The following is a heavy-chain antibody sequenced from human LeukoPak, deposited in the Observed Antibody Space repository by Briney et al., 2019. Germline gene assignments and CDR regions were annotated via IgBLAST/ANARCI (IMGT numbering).Heavy chain of an antibody. CDR1: GGSISSYY. V-gene: IGHV4-59*08. D-gene: IGHD3-10*01. CDR2: IYYDGNT. CDR3: VRHVLFYYYYYMDV. Sequence: LETVSLTCTVSGGSISSYYWSWIRQSPGKGLEWIGYIYYDGNTNYKPSLMSRVTISLDTSKNQFSLEMSSVTAADTAVYYCVRHVLFYYYYYMDVWGTGTTVSVSS. J-gene: IGHJ6*03.